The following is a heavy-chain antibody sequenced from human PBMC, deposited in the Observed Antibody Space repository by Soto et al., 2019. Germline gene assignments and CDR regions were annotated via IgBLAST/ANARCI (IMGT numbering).Heavy chain of an antibody. CDR3: AQTLGLAVTGPGRFDL. Sequence: QVQLVQSGAAVKKPGSSVKVSCKASGGTFSTYAISWVRQAPGQGLEWMGGIIPIFGTPNYAQKFRGRVTITADESTSTAYMELSRLTSEDTAIYYCAQTLGLAVTGPGRFDLWGRGTLVTVSS. CDR2: IIPIFGTP. D-gene: IGHD6-19*01. CDR1: GGTFSTYA. J-gene: IGHJ2*01. V-gene: IGHV1-69*12.